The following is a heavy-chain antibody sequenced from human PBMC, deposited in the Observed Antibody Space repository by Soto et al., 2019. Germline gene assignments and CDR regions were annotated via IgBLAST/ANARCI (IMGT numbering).Heavy chain of an antibody. J-gene: IGHJ4*02. CDR2: INPSGATT. Sequence: LRLSCAASGFTFSSYTMTWVRQAPGEGPEWVSIINPSGATTYYAGSVKGRFTISRDNSKNTLYLQMNSLRADDTAVYYCAKRLQPAVGPFDCWGLGTLVTVSS. V-gene: IGHV3-23*01. D-gene: IGHD2-15*01. CDR3: AKRLQPAVGPFDC. CDR1: GFTFSSYT.